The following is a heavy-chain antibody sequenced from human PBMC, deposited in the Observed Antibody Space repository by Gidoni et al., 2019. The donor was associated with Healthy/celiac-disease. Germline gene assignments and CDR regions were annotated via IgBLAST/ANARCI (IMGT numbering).Heavy chain of an antibody. D-gene: IGHD6-13*01. V-gene: IGHV3-15*01. CDR1: GFTFSNAW. Sequence: EVQLVESGGGLVKPGGSLRLSCAASGFTFSNAWMSWVRQAPGKGLERVGRIKSKTDGGTTDYAAPVKGRFTISRDDSKNTLYLQMNSLKTEDTAVYYCTPAWGSSWYYYYGMDVWGQGTTVTVSS. J-gene: IGHJ6*02. CDR3: TPAWGSSWYYYYGMDV. CDR2: IKSKTDGGTT.